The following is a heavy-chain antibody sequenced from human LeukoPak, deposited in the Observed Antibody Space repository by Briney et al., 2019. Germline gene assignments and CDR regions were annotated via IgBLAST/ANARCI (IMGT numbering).Heavy chain of an antibody. CDR2: IYYSGST. V-gene: IGHV4-39*07. J-gene: IGHJ5*02. CDR1: GGSISSSSYY. D-gene: IGHD6-19*01. Sequence: PSETLSLTCTVSGGSISSSSYYWGWLRQPPGKGLEWIGSIYYSGSTYSNPSLKSRVTISVDTSKNQFSLKLSSVTAADTAVYYCARDHPLEQWLVRWFDPWGQGTLVTVSS. CDR3: ARDHPLEQWLVRWFDP.